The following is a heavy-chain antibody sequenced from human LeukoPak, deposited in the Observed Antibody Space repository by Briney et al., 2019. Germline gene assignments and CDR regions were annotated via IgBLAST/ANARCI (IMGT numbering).Heavy chain of an antibody. V-gene: IGHV4-34*01. CDR1: GGSFSGYY. Sequence: SETLSLTCAVYGGSFSGYYWSWIRQPPGKGLELIGEINHSGSTNYNPSLKSRVTISVDTSKNQFSLKLSSVTAADTAVYYCARVRRAAAGIFDYWGQGTLVTVSS. J-gene: IGHJ4*02. CDR3: ARVRRAAAGIFDY. D-gene: IGHD6-13*01. CDR2: INHSGST.